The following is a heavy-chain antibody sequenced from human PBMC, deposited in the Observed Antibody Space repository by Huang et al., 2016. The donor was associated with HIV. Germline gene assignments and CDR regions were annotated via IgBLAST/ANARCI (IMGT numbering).Heavy chain of an antibody. CDR3: AKDGLDGYLH. V-gene: IGHV3-30*18. CDR1: GFTFNHYG. J-gene: IGHJ4*02. CDR2: ISYDGKNI. Sequence: QVRLVESGGGVVQPGRSLRLSCEASGFTFNHYGRYWVRQAAGKGLAAVALISYDGKNIYYEDSVKGRFTISRDISKSTLYLQMNSLRLEDTAVYYCAKDGLDGYLHWGQGTLVTVSS. D-gene: IGHD5-12*01.